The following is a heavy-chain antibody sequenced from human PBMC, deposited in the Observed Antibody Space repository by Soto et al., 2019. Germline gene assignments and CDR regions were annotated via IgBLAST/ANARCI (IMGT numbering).Heavy chain of an antibody. V-gene: IGHV4-39*01. CDR1: GGSGRSDGYY. D-gene: IGHD1-26*01. CDR3: ARPGATADLYYFDY. J-gene: IGHJ4*02. Sequence: PSETLSLTCTVSGGSGRSDGYYWSWIRQPPGKGLEWIGSIYYSGSTYYNPSLKSRVTISVDTSKNQFSLKLSSVTAADTAVYYCARPGATADLYYFDYWGQGTLVTVSS. CDR2: IYYSGST.